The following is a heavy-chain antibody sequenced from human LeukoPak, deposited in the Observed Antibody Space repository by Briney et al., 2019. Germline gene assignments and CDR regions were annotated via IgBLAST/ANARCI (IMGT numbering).Heavy chain of an antibody. D-gene: IGHD3-3*02. V-gene: IGHV3-23*01. CDR1: GFTFSSYA. CDR3: AKDSSITNYYYGMDV. J-gene: IGHJ6*02. Sequence: GGSLRLSCVASGFTFSSYAMNWVRQAPGKSLEWVTVISNDGSTNYADAVKGRFTISRDNSKNTLYLQINSLRAEDTAVYYCAKDSSITNYYYGMDVWGRGTTVTVSS. CDR2: ISNDGST.